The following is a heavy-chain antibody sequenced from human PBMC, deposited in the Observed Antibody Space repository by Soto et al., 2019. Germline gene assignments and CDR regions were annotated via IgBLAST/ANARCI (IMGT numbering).Heavy chain of an antibody. V-gene: IGHV5-51*01. Sequence: GESLKISCKGSGYSFSSYWIGWVRQMPGKGLEWMGIIYPGDSDSRYSPSFQGQVTISADKSTSTAHLQWSSLKASDTAMYYCARHSPSGNTDYWGLGTLVTVSS. D-gene: IGHD3-10*01. CDR3: ARHSPSGNTDY. CDR1: GYSFSSYW. J-gene: IGHJ4*02. CDR2: IYPGDSDS.